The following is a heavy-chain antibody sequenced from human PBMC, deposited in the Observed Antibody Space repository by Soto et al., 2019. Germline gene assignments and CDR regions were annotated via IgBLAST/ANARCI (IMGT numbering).Heavy chain of an antibody. V-gene: IGHV4-31*11. CDR3: ARSKSYYDFWSGYYTPNWFDP. J-gene: IGHJ5*02. Sequence: SETLSLTCAVSGYSISSGGYYWSWIRQHPGKGLEWIGYIYYSGSTYYNPSLKSRVTISVDTSKNQFSLKLSSVTAADTAVYYCARSKSYYDFWSGYYTPNWFDPWGQGTLVTVSS. CDR1: GYSISSGGYY. D-gene: IGHD3-3*01. CDR2: IYYSGST.